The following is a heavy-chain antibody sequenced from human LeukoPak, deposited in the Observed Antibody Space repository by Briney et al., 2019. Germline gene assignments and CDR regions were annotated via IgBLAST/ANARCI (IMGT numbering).Heavy chain of an antibody. J-gene: IGHJ4*02. CDR2: ISGSGGTT. CDR1: GFTFSSYA. CDR3: AKRTPYSSGSYYFDY. V-gene: IGHV3-23*01. D-gene: IGHD3-22*01. Sequence: PGGSLRLSCEVSGFTFSSYAMSWVRQAPGKGLEWVSAISGSGGTTNYADSVKGRLTISRDNSQNTLYLQMNCLRAEDTAVYYCAKRTPYSSGSYYFDYWGQGTLVTVSS.